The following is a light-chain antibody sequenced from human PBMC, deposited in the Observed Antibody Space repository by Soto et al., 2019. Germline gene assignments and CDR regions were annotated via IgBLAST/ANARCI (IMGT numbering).Light chain of an antibody. J-gene: IGLJ3*02. V-gene: IGLV1-40*01. Sequence: QSVLTQPPSVSGAPGQRVTISCNGSSSNIGAGYDAHWHQQFPGSAPKLLTYDKNNRPSGVPDRISGSKSGTSASLAITGLQTEDEADYYYQSYDSSLSGWVFGGGTQLTVL. CDR1: SSNIGAGYD. CDR2: DKN. CDR3: QSYDSSLSGWV.